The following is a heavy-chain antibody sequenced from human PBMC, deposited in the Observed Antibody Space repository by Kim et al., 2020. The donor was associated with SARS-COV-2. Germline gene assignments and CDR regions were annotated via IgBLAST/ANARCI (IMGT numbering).Heavy chain of an antibody. CDR1: GFTFSNYW. D-gene: IGHD1-26*01. Sequence: GGSLRLSCAASGFTFSNYWMTWVRQAPGKGLEWEANIKQDGSEKYYVDSVKGRFTISRDNTKNLLYRQTNSLRAEDTAVYYCARELRGVDCFDYWGQGSLVTVSS. V-gene: IGHV3-7*01. CDR3: ARELRGVDCFDY. CDR2: IKQDGSEK. J-gene: IGHJ4*02.